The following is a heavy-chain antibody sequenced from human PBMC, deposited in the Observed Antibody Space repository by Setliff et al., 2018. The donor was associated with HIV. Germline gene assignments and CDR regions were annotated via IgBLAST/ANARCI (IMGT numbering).Heavy chain of an antibody. CDR1: GYSFTSYW. V-gene: IGHV5-51*01. J-gene: IGHJ6*02. CDR2: IHPRDSET. CDR3: ASLQADAVDV. Sequence: RGESLKISCKGSGYSFTSYWIGWVRQMPGKGLEWMGIIHPRDSETRYSPSFQGQVPISADKSISTAYLQWSSLKASDTAMYYCASLQADAVDVWGQGTTVTVSS.